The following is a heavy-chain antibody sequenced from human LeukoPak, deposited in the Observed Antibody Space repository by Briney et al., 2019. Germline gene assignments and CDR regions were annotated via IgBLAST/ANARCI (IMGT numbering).Heavy chain of an antibody. V-gene: IGHV3-48*01. CDR3: VRDLGIGGNY. CDR2: IGTTGSMI. J-gene: IGHJ4*02. CDR1: GFTFSIYA. Sequence: TGGSLRLSCAASGFTFSIYAMNWVRQAPGRGLDWVSYIGTTGSMIYYADSVKGRFTISRDNAKNSLHLQMNSLRAEDTAVYYCVRDLGIGGNYWGQGTLVTVSS. D-gene: IGHD3-16*01.